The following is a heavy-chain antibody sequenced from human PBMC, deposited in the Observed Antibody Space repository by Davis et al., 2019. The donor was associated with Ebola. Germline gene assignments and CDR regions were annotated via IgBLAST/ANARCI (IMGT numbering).Heavy chain of an antibody. CDR1: GDSTSSSRYP. D-gene: IGHD5-18*01. CDR2: IYHTGST. CDR3: ARVVDTGMAYYFDY. Sequence: MPSETLSLTCTVSGDSTSSSRYPWSSIRQPQGMGLEWIASIYHTGSTYYNPSLKSRVTISVDRSKNLFSLRLSSVTAADTAVYYCARVVDTGMAYYFDYWGQGTLVTVSS. V-gene: IGHV4-30-2*01. J-gene: IGHJ4*02.